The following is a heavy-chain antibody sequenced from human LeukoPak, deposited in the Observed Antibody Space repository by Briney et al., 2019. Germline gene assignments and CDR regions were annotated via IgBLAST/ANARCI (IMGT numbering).Heavy chain of an antibody. D-gene: IGHD5-18*01. Sequence: ASVKVSCKASGYTFTGYYMHWVRQAPGQGLEWMGWINPNSGGTNYAQKFQGWVTMTRDTSIGTAYMELSRLRSDDTAVYYCARLGRRGYSYGFYDYWGQGTLVTVSS. CDR2: INPNSGGT. CDR3: ARLGRRGYSYGFYDY. CDR1: GYTFTGYY. J-gene: IGHJ4*02. V-gene: IGHV1-2*04.